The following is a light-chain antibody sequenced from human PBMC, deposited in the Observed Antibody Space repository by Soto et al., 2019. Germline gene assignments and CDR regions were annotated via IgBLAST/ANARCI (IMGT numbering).Light chain of an antibody. CDR3: QHYNTYPIT. CDR2: QAS. CDR1: QSIGSR. Sequence: DIQMTQSPSTLSASVGDRVTVTCRVSQSIGSRLAWYQKKPGKAPKLLIYQASTSQSGVPSRFSGGGSETEFTLTISSLQPDDSANYYCQHYNTYPITFGGGTKVEIK. V-gene: IGKV1-5*03. J-gene: IGKJ4*01.